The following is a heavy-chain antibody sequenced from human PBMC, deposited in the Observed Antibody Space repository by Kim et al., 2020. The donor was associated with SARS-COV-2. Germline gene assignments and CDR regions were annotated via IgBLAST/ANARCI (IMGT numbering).Heavy chain of an antibody. CDR3: ARDGNYYDSTDNN. CDR2: ISSSSSYT. V-gene: IGHV3-21*01. Sequence: GGSLRLSCAASGFTFSSYSMNWVRQAPGKGLEWVSSISSSSSYTYYADSVKGRFTISRDNAKNSLYRQMNSLRAEDTAVYYCARDGNYYDSTDNNWGQGTLVTVSS. CDR1: GFTFSSYS. D-gene: IGHD3-22*01. J-gene: IGHJ4*02.